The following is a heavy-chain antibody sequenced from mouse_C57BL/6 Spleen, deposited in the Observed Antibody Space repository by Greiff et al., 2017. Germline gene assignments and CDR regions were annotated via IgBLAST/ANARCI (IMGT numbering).Heavy chain of an antibody. J-gene: IGHJ4*01. CDR3: ARHGGTTVVAYYAMDD. Sequence: EVMLVESGGGLVQPGGSLKLSCAASGFTFSDYYMYWVRQTPEKRLEWVAYISNGGGSTYYPDTVKGRFTISRDNAKNTLYLQMSRLKSEDTAMYYCARHGGTTVVAYYAMDDWGQGPSVTVAS. V-gene: IGHV5-12*01. D-gene: IGHD1-1*01. CDR1: GFTFSDYY. CDR2: ISNGGGST.